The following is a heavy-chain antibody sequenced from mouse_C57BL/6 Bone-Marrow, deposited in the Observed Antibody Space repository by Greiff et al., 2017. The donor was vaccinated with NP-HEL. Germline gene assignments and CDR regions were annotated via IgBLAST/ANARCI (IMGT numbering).Heavy chain of an antibody. D-gene: IGHD2-3*01. J-gene: IGHJ4*01. CDR2: IYWADDK. CDR1: GFSLSTSGMG. Sequence: QVQLKESGPGILQSSQTLSLTCSFSGFSLSTSGMGVSWIRQPSGKGLEWLAHIYWADDKRYNPSLKSRLTISKDTSRNQVFLKITSVDTADTATYYCARIYDGYLYAMDYWGQGTSVTVSS. CDR3: ARIYDGYLYAMDY. V-gene: IGHV8-12*01.